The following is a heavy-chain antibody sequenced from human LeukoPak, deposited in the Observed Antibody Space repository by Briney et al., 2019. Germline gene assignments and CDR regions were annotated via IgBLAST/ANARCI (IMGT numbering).Heavy chain of an antibody. J-gene: IGHJ4*02. CDR3: ARDWEGDGYNEGYFDY. V-gene: IGHV1-46*01. CDR2: INPSGGST. CDR1: GYTFTSFS. D-gene: IGHD5-24*01. Sequence: ASVKVSCKASGYTFTSFSMNWVRQAPGQGLEWMGIINPSGGSTSYAQKFQGRVTMTRDTSTSTVYMELSSLRSEDTAVYYCARDWEGDGYNEGYFDYWGQGTLVTVSS.